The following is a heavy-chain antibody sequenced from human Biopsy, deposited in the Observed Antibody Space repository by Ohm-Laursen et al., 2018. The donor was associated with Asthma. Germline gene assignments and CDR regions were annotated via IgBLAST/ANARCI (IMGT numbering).Heavy chain of an antibody. J-gene: IGHJ6*02. V-gene: IGHV1-18*01. CDR3: ARAVDYSHYYGIDV. Sequence: ASVKVSCKTSGYTFNSAGITWVRQAPGQGLGWMGWISVYNGNTKVAQKPQDRVTMITDTSTSTAYMELRSLRSDDTAVYFCARAVDYSHYYGIDVWGQGTTVTVS. CDR1: GYTFNSAG. CDR2: ISVYNGNT. D-gene: IGHD3-10*01.